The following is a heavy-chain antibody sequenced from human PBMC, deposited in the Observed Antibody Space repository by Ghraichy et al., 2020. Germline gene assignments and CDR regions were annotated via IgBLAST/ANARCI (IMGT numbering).Heavy chain of an antibody. CDR1: GGSISSYY. Sequence: ESLNISCTVSGGSISSYYWSWIRQPPGKGLEWIGYIYTSGSTNYNPSLKSRVTISVDTSKNQFSLKLSSVTAADTAMYYCATQSSRYYFDYWGQGTLVTVSS. J-gene: IGHJ4*02. V-gene: IGHV4-4*09. D-gene: IGHD6-13*01. CDR2: IYTSGST. CDR3: ATQSSRYYFDY.